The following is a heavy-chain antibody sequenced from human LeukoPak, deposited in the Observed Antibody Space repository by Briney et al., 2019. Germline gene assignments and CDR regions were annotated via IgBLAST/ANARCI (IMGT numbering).Heavy chain of an antibody. CDR2: IKQDGSEK. V-gene: IGHV3-7*03. Sequence: QSGGSLRLSCAASGFTFSSYWMSWVRQAPGKGLEWVANIKQDGSEKYYVDSVKGRFTISRDNAKNSLYLQMNSLRAEDTAVYYCARMYDWDDFWGGYMYYFDYWGQGTLVTVSS. J-gene: IGHJ4*02. D-gene: IGHD3-3*01. CDR3: ARMYDWDDFWGGYMYYFDY. CDR1: GFTFSSYW.